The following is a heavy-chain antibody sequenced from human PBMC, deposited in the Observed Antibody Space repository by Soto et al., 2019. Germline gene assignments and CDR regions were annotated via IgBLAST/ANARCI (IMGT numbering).Heavy chain of an antibody. Sequence: GAAVKVSCKASGYTFTSYGISWVRQAPGQGREWMGWISAYNGNTNYAQKLQGRVTMTTDTSTSTAYMELRSLRSDDTAVYYCARDRGAYDFWSGYYRYAVYFDYWGQGTLVTVSS. J-gene: IGHJ4*02. V-gene: IGHV1-18*01. D-gene: IGHD3-3*01. CDR2: ISAYNGNT. CDR1: GYTFTSYG. CDR3: ARDRGAYDFWSGYYRYAVYFDY.